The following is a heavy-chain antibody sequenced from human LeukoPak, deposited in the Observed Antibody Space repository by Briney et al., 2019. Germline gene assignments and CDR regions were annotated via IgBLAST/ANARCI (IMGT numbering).Heavy chain of an antibody. V-gene: IGHV3-21*01. CDR2: ISSSSNNI. D-gene: IGHD4-23*01. CDR3: VYGGGYFQH. J-gene: IGHJ1*01. CDR1: GFTFSSYS. Sequence: PGGSLRLSCAASGFTFSSYSMDWVRQAPGKGLEWVSSISSSSNNIYYADSVEGRFTISRDNGKSSLYLLMNSLRAEDTAVYYCVYGGGYFQHWGQGTLVTVSS.